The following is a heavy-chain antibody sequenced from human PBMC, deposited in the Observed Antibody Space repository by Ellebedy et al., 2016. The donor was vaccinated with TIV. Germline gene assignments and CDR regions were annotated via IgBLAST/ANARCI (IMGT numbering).Heavy chain of an antibody. CDR2: IRKDGSEK. V-gene: IGHV3-7*03. D-gene: IGHD3-10*01. CDR3: AREAGYYGSGRGGFDI. CDR1: GLPFDTFW. Sequence: GGSLRLXCVASGLPFDTFWMNWVRQAPGKGLEWVANIRKDGSEKYYVDSVKGRFTISRDNAKNSVYLQMNSLRAEDTAMYYCAREAGYYGSGRGGFDIWGQGTMVTVSS. J-gene: IGHJ3*02.